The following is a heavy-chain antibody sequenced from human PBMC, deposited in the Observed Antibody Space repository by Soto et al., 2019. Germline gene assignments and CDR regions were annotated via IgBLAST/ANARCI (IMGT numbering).Heavy chain of an antibody. D-gene: IGHD6-13*01. CDR3: AGGTSRYSSSWYVYYSYGMDV. CDR1: GFTFSSYA. CDR2: ISYDGSNK. V-gene: IGHV3-30-3*01. Sequence: GGSLRLSCAASGFTFSSYAMHWVRQAPGKGLEWVAVISYDGSNKYYADSVKGRFTISRDNSKNTLYLQMNSLRAEDTAVYYCAGGTSRYSSSWYVYYSYGMDVWGQGTTVTVSS. J-gene: IGHJ6*02.